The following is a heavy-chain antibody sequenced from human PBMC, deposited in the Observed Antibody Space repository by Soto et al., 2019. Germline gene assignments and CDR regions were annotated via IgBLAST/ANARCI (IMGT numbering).Heavy chain of an antibody. CDR3: ARGATVGTTTGFFDY. D-gene: IGHD1-26*01. J-gene: IGHJ4*02. V-gene: IGHV4-39*01. CDR2: IFYSGST. CDR1: GGPISSSAYY. Sequence: PSETLSLTCSVSGGPISSSAYYWGWVRQPPGKGLEWVGNIFYSGSTYYNPSLKSRVTISVDTSKMQFSLKLSFVTAADTAVFYCARGATVGTTTGFFDYWGQGTLVTVSS.